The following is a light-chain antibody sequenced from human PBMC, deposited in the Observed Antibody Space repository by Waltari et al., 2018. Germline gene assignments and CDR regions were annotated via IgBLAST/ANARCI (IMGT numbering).Light chain of an antibody. J-gene: IGKJ1*01. CDR3: QQYYSVTWT. V-gene: IGKV1-5*03. CDR1: QSIDSW. CDR2: KAS. Sequence: DIQMTQSPSTLSAFVGDRVTITCRASQSIDSWLAWYQQKPGKAPKFLIYKASILESGVPSRFSGSGSGTEFSLTISSLQPDDFATYYCQQYYSVTWTFGRGTRVEVK.